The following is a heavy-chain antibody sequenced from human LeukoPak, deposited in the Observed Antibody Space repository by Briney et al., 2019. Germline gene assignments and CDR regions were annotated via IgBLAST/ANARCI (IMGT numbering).Heavy chain of an antibody. CDR1: GGSISSGDYY. J-gene: IGHJ4*02. CDR3: ARGAFGDYVDY. V-gene: IGHV4-30-4*01. Sequence: SETLSLTCTVSGGSISSGDYYWSWIRQLPGKGLEWIGYIYYSGSTYYNPSLKSRVTISVDTSKNQFSLKLSSVTAADTAVYYCARGAFGDYVDYWGQGTLVTVSS. D-gene: IGHD3-10*01. CDR2: IYYSGST.